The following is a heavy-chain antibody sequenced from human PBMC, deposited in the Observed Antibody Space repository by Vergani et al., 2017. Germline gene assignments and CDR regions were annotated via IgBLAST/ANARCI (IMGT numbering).Heavy chain of an antibody. J-gene: IGHJ3*02. V-gene: IGHV1-18*04. Sequence: QVQLVQSGAEVKKPGASVKVSCKASGYTFTSYGISWVRQAPGQGLEWMGWISAYNGNTNYAQKLQGRVTMTTEPSTSTAYMELRSLRSDDTAVYYCARVQEQWLSPDAFDIWGQGTMVTVSS. CDR2: ISAYNGNT. D-gene: IGHD6-19*01. CDR3: ARVQEQWLSPDAFDI. CDR1: GYTFTSYG.